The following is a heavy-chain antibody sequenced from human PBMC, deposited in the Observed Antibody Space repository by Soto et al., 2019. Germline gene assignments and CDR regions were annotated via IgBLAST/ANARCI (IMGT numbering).Heavy chain of an antibody. V-gene: IGHV3-21*01. Sequence: PGGSLRLSCAASGFTFSSYSMNWVRQAPGKGLEWVSSISSSSSYIYYADSVKGRFTISRDNAKNSLYLQMNSLRAEDTAVYYCARAFPPDIVVVPAAMLAYYYYMDVWGKGTTVTVSS. CDR3: ARAFPPDIVVVPAAMLAYYYYMDV. CDR1: GFTFSSYS. J-gene: IGHJ6*03. D-gene: IGHD2-2*01. CDR2: ISSSSSYI.